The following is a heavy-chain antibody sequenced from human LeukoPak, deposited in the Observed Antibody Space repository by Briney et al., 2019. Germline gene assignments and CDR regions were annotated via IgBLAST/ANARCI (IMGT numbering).Heavy chain of an antibody. Sequence: ASVKVSCKASGYTFTSYGISWVRQAPGQGLEWMGWISAYNGNTNYAQKLQGRVTMTTDTSTSTAYMELRSLRSDDTAVYYCARDGSWFGELLTPPFDYWGQGTLVTVSS. CDR2: ISAYNGNT. D-gene: IGHD3-10*01. CDR3: ARDGSWFGELLTPPFDY. J-gene: IGHJ4*02. V-gene: IGHV1-18*01. CDR1: GYTFTSYG.